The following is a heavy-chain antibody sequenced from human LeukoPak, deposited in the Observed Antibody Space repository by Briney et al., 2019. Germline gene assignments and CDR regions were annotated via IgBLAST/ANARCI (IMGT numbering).Heavy chain of an antibody. CDR1: GGSISSSSCY. V-gene: IGHV4-39*01. J-gene: IGHJ5*02. Sequence: SETLSLTCPVSGGSISSSSCYWGWIRQPPGKGLKWIGSIYYSGSTYYNPSLKSRVTISVDTSNNQFSLKLSSVTAADTAMYYCARHSTIVTERWFDPWGQGTLVTVSS. CDR2: IYYSGST. D-gene: IGHD2-21*01. CDR3: ARHSTIVTERWFDP.